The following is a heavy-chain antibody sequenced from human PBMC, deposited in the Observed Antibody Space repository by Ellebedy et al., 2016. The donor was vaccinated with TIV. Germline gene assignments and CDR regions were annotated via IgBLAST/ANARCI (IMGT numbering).Heavy chain of an antibody. D-gene: IGHD2-15*01. V-gene: IGHV4-4*02. Sequence: SETLSLTXDVSGGSISTDNWWTWIRQPPGKGLEWIGEIFHYGNTAYSPSFQSRLTISMDKAKNQLSLKLTSVTAADTAMYYCTSRPIRAVAGGLDIWGQGTMVTVSS. J-gene: IGHJ3*02. CDR1: GGSISTDNW. CDR3: TSRPIRAVAGGLDI. CDR2: IFHYGNT.